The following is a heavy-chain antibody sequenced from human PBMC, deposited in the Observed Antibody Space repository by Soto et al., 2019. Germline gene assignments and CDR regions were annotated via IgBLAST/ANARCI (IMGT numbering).Heavy chain of an antibody. CDR1: GFTFRNYG. Sequence: PGGSLRLSCAASGFTFRNYGMNWVRQAPGKGLEWVSYIGIGSSTKYYADSVKGRFTISRDNAKNSLYLQMNSLRPEDTAVYFCAKNWDGFTVTGYTYGMDVWGQGTTVTVSS. J-gene: IGHJ6*02. CDR2: IGIGSSTK. V-gene: IGHV3-48*04. CDR3: AKNWDGFTVTGYTYGMDV. D-gene: IGHD6-13*01.